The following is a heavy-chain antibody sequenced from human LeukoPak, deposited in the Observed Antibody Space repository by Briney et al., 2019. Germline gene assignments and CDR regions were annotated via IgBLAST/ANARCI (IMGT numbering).Heavy chain of an antibody. Sequence: SETLSLTCTVSGGSISSYYWSWIRQPPGKGLEWIGYIYYSGSTNYNPSLKSRVTISVDTSKNQFSLKLSSVTAADTAVYYCARGGPYGHDAFDIWGQGTMVTVSS. CDR3: ARGGPYGHDAFDI. CDR1: GGSISSYY. V-gene: IGHV4-59*01. D-gene: IGHD4-17*01. J-gene: IGHJ3*02. CDR2: IYYSGST.